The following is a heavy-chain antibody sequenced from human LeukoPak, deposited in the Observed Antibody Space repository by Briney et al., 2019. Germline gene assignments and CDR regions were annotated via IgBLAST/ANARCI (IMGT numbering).Heavy chain of an antibody. CDR1: GGTFSSYA. J-gene: IGHJ6*03. CDR2: IIPIFGTA. CDR3: AIDTIAARGHYYYYYMDV. D-gene: IGHD6-13*01. Sequence: GASVKVSCKASGGTFSSYAISWVRLAPGQGLEWMGGIIPIFGTANYARKFQGRVTITTDESTSTAYMELSSLRSEDTAVYYCAIDTIAARGHYYYYYMDVWGKGTTVTVSS. V-gene: IGHV1-69*05.